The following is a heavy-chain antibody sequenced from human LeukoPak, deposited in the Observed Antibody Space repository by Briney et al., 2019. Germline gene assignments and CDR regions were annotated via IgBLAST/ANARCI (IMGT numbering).Heavy chain of an antibody. CDR3: GRRHTRFWSRPDY. CDR2: MNPNSGNT. V-gene: IGHV1-8*01. Sequence: PGASVKVSCKASGYTFTSYDINWVRQATGQGLEWMGWMNPNSGNTGYAQKFQGRVTMTRNTSISTAYMELSSLKSEDTVFFSSGRRHTRFWSRPDYWGQGTLVTVSS. J-gene: IGHJ4*02. CDR1: GYTFTSYD. D-gene: IGHD3-9*01.